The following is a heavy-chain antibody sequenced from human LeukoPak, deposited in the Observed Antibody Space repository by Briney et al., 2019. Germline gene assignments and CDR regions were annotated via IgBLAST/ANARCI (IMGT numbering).Heavy chain of an antibody. CDR1: GGSFSGYY. J-gene: IGHJ4*02. V-gene: IGHV4-59*01. D-gene: IGHD6-13*01. CDR3: ARDLGRSSSVFDY. CDR2: IYYSGST. Sequence: PSETLSLTCAVYGGSFSGYYWSWIRQPPGKGLEWIGYIYYSGSTNYNPSLKSRVTISVDTSKNQFSLKLSSVTAADTAVYYCARDLGRSSSVFDYWGQGTLVTVSS.